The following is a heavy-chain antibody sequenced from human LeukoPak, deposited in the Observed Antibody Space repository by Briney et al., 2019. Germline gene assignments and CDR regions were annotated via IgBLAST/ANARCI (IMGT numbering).Heavy chain of an antibody. Sequence: PGGSLRLSCAASGFTFSSFWMTWVRQAPGKGLQWVANIKQDGSEKRYVDSVEGRFTISRDNAKNSLYLQVNSLRVEDTAVYYCARAPGAAAIDYWGQGTQVTVSS. CDR2: IKQDGSEK. CDR1: GFTFSSFW. CDR3: ARAPGAAAIDY. J-gene: IGHJ4*02. V-gene: IGHV3-7*01. D-gene: IGHD2-2*01.